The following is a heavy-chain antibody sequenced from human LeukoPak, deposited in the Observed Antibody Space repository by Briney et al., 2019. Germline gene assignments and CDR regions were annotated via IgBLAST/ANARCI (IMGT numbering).Heavy chain of an antibody. CDR2: ISAYNVNA. D-gene: IGHD2-2*01. J-gene: IGHJ4*02. V-gene: IGHV1-18*01. Sequence: ASVKVSCKASGYTFTSDGISWVRQAPGQGLEWMGWISAYNVNANFAQKLQGRVTMTTDTSTNTAYMELRSLRSDDTAVYYCASWAGYCSSNNCYATSLDYWGQGTLVTVSA. CDR3: ASWAGYCSSNNCYATSLDY. CDR1: GYTFTSDG.